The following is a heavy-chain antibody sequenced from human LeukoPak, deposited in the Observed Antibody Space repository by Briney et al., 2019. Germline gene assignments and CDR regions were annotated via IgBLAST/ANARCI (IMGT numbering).Heavy chain of an antibody. J-gene: IGHJ4*02. CDR2: IYYSGST. V-gene: IGHV4-31*03. D-gene: IGHD3-9*01. Sequence: SQTLSLTCTVSGGSISSGGYYCSWIRQHPGKGLEWIGYIYYSGSTYYNPSLKGRVTMSVDTSKNQFSLKLSSVTAADTAVYYCAREEVDDILTGYSYWGQGTLVTVSS. CDR1: GGSISSGGYY. CDR3: AREEVDDILTGYSY.